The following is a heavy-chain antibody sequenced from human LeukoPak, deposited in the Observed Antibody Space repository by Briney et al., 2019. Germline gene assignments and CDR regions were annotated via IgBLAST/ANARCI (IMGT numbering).Heavy chain of an antibody. V-gene: IGHV4-39*01. CDR1: GGSISSSSYY. J-gene: IGHJ3*02. CDR2: IYYSGST. CDR3: ARLRAVVNDAFGI. Sequence: SETLSLTCTVSGGSISSSSYYWGWIRQPPGKGLEWIGSIYYSGSTYYNPSLKSRVTISVDTSKNQFSLKLSSVTAADTAVYYCARLRAVVNDAFGIWGQGTMVTVSS. D-gene: IGHD4-23*01.